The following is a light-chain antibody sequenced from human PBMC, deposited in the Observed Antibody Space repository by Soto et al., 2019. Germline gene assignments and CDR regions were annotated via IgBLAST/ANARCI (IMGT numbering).Light chain of an antibody. Sequence: DIVLTQSPGTLSLSPGERATLFCRASQSVSSSYLAWYQQKPGQAPRLLIYGASSRATGIPDRFSGSGSGTDFSLSISRLEPEDFAVYYCQQYGGSPQTFGQGTKVEIK. CDR2: GAS. J-gene: IGKJ1*01. CDR3: QQYGGSPQT. V-gene: IGKV3-20*01. CDR1: QSVSSSY.